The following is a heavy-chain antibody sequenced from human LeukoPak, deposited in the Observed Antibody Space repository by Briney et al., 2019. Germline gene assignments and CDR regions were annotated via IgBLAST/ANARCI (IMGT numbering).Heavy chain of an antibody. CDR1: GFTFSSYA. D-gene: IGHD2-21*02. J-gene: IGHJ4*02. CDR2: ISGSGGST. CDR3: AKLPGPVVVTAQPS. Sequence: GGSLRLSCAASGFTFSSYAMSWVRQAPGKGLEWVSAISGSGGSTYYADSVKGRFTISRDNSKNTLCLQMNSLRAEDTAVYYCAKLPGPVVVTAQPSWGQGTLVTVSS. V-gene: IGHV3-23*01.